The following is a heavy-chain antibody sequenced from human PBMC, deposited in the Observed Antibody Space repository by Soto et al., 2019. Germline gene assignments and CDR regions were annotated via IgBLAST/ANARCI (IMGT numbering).Heavy chain of an antibody. D-gene: IGHD3-10*01. CDR2: IYHSGST. V-gene: IGHV4-30-2*02. Sequence: SETLSLTCAVSGGSISSGGYSWSWIRQPPGKGLEWIGYIYHSGSTYYNPSLKSRVTISVDRSKNQFSLKLNSVTAADTAVYYCARIEITMVRGVPGWFDPWGQGTLVTVSS. CDR3: ARIEITMVRGVPGWFDP. J-gene: IGHJ5*02. CDR1: GGSISSGGYS.